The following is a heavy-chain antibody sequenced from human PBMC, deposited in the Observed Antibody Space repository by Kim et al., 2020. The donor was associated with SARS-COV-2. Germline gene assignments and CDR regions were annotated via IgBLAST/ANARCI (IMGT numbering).Heavy chain of an antibody. CDR1: GGSISSSSYY. Sequence: SETLSLTCTVSGGSISSSSYYWGWIRQPPGKGLEWIGSIYYSGSTYYNPSLKSRVTISVDTSKNQFSLKLSSVPAADTAVYYCARHAMRHTAILSWGQGTLVTVSS. CDR3: ARHAMRHTAILS. V-gene: IGHV4-39*01. J-gene: IGHJ4*02. CDR2: IYYSGST. D-gene: IGHD5-18*01.